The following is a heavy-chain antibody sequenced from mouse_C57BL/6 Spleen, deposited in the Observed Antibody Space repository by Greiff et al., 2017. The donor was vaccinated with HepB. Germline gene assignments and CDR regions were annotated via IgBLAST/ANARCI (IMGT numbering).Heavy chain of an antibody. D-gene: IGHD3-2*02. V-gene: IGHV1-52*01. CDR1: GYTFTSYW. CDR3: ARRGLDSSGYVGYFDV. J-gene: IGHJ1*03. Sequence: QVQLQQPGAELVRPGSSVKLSCKASGYTFTSYWMHWVKQRPIQGLEWIGNIDPSDSETHYNQKFKDKATLTVDKSSSTAYMQLSSLTSEDSAVYYCARRGLDSSGYVGYFDVWGTGTTVTVSS. CDR2: IDPSDSET.